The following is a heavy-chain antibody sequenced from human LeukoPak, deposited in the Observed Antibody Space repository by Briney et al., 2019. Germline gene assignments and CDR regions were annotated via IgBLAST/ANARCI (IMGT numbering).Heavy chain of an antibody. CDR3: ARGVGDYVWGSYRYTRFDY. Sequence: SETLSLTCAVYGGSSSGYYWSWIRQPPGKGLEWIGEINHSVSTNYNPSLKSRVTISVDTSKNQFSLKLSSVTAADTAVYYCARGVGDYVWGSYRYTRFDYWGQGTLVTVSS. CDR2: INHSVST. V-gene: IGHV4-34*01. J-gene: IGHJ4*02. D-gene: IGHD3-16*02. CDR1: GGSSSGYY.